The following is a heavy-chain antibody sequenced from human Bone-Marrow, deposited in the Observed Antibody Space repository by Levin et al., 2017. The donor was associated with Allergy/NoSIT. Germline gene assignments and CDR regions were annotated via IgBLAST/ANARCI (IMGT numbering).Heavy chain of an antibody. CDR1: GGSINSGNYY. D-gene: IGHD3-3*01. V-gene: IGHV4-31*03. CDR2: ISYSGNT. J-gene: IGHJ3*02. CDR3: ARGITIFGVVLAVNDAFDI. Sequence: SSETLSLTCPVSGGSINSGNYYWTWIRQHPGKGLEWIGYISYSGNTFYNASLKSRLTISVDTSKTHFSLRLSSVTAADTAVYYCARGITIFGVVLAVNDAFDIWGQGTMVTVSS.